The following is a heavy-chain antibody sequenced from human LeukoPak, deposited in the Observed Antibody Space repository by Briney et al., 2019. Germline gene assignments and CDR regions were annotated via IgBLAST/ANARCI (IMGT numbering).Heavy chain of an antibody. J-gene: IGHJ5*02. Sequence: GRSLRLSCAASGFTFSSYGMHWVRQAPGKGLEWVAVISYDGSNKYYADSVKGRFTISRDNSKNTLYLQMNSLRAEDTAVYYCAKRGLERRGNWFDPWGQGTLVTVSS. D-gene: IGHD1-1*01. CDR2: ISYDGSNK. CDR1: GFTFSSYG. CDR3: AKRGLERRGNWFDP. V-gene: IGHV3-30*18.